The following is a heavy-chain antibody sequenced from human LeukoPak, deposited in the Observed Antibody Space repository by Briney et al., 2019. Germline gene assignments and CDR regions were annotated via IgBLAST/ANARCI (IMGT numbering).Heavy chain of an antibody. V-gene: IGHV3-74*01. J-gene: IGHJ4*02. CDR2: IDGDGSST. CDR3: ARGEDSSGWYQAYYFDY. CDR1: GFTFSSYW. D-gene: IGHD6-19*01. Sequence: PGGSLRLSCAASGFTFSSYWMQWVRQAPGKGLVWVSRIDGDGSSTNYADSVKGRFTISRDNAKNTLYLQMNSLRAEDTAVYYCARGEDSSGWYQAYYFDYWGQGTLVTVSS.